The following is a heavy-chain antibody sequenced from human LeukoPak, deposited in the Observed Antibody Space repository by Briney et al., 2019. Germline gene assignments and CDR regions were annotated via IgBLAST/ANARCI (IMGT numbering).Heavy chain of an antibody. D-gene: IGHD2-2*01. Sequence: PGGSLRLSCAASGFTFSSYAMNWVRQAPGKGLEWVSGMSGTGDTIHYADSVKGRFTISRDNSKNTVYLQMNSLRAEDTAVYYCAKDLESQYCSSTSCYPGAFDIWGQGTMVTVSS. CDR2: MSGTGDTI. CDR3: AKDLESQYCSSTSCYPGAFDI. J-gene: IGHJ3*02. CDR1: GFTFSSYA. V-gene: IGHV3-23*01.